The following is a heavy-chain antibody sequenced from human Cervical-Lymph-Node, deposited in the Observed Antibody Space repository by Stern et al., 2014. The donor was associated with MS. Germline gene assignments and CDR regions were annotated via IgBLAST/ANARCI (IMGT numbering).Heavy chain of an antibody. CDR1: GLSVRRSY. D-gene: IGHD2-2*01. CDR2: GYSDGKA. CDR3: TSARVANQLDN. J-gene: IGHJ4*02. Sequence: EVHLVESGGGLIQPGGSPRLSCEASGLSVRRSYMSWVRQVPGKGLEVVSSGYSDGKAFHADSLKGRFTISRDSSKNTVYLQMNTLSAEVTAVYYGTSARVANQLDNWGRGTLVTVSS. V-gene: IGHV3-53*01.